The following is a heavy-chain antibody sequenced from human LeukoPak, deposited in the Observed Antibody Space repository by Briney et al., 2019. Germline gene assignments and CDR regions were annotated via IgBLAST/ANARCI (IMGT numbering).Heavy chain of an antibody. CDR2: IYYSGST. J-gene: IGHJ6*02. D-gene: IGHD2-21*01. CDR1: GGSISSYY. Sequence: SETLSLTCTVSGGSISSYYWSWIRQPPGKGLEWIGYIYYSGSTNYNPSLKSRVTISVDTSKNQFSLKLSSVTAADTAVYYCARVDSKGPYYYYGMDVWGQGTTVTVSS. CDR3: ARVDSKGPYYYYGMDV. V-gene: IGHV4-59*01.